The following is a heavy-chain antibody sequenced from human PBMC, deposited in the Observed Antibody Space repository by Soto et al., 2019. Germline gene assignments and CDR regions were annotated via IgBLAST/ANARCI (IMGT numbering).Heavy chain of an antibody. CDR3: ARDTFDWLLSSGWFDP. J-gene: IGHJ5*02. D-gene: IGHD3-9*01. Sequence: ASVKVSCKASGYTFTSYAMRWVRQAPGQRLEWMGWINAGNGNTKYSQKFQGRVTITRDTSASTAYMELSSLRSEDTAVYYCARDTFDWLLSSGWFDPWGQGTLVTVSS. V-gene: IGHV1-3*01. CDR2: INAGNGNT. CDR1: GYTFTSYA.